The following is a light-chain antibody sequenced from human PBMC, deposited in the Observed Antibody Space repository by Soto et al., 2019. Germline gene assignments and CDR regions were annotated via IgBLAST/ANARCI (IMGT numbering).Light chain of an antibody. J-gene: IGKJ1*01. CDR3: QHYGTSRT. CDR2: GAS. V-gene: IGKV3-20*01. Sequence: EVVLTQSPGTLSLSPGERATLSCRATQSVASGYFAWYQQKPGQAPRLLIYGASTRATGIPDRFSGSGSGTDFTLTISRLEPEDSAVYFCQHYGTSRTFGPRTKVEIK. CDR1: QSVASGY.